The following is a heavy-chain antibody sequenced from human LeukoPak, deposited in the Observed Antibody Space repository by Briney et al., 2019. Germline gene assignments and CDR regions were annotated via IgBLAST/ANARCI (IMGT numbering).Heavy chain of an antibody. D-gene: IGHD3-10*01. CDR3: ASPYGSGSYYVVDY. Sequence: GRSLRLSCAASGFTFSSYAMHWVRQAPGKGLEWVAVISYDGSNKYYADSVKGRFTISRDNSKNTLYLQMNSLRAEDTAVYYCASPYGSGSYYVVDYWGQGTLVTVSS. V-gene: IGHV3-30-3*01. J-gene: IGHJ4*02. CDR2: ISYDGSNK. CDR1: GFTFSSYA.